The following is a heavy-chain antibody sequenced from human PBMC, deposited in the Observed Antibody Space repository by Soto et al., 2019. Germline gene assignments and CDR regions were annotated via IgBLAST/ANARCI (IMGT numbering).Heavy chain of an antibody. J-gene: IGHJ5*01. V-gene: IGHV4-59*01. CDR1: GGSISSYY. Sequence: SETLSLTCTVSGGSISSYYWSWIRQPPGKGLEWIGYIYYSGSTNYNPSLKSRVTISVDTSKNQFSLKLSSVTAADTAVYYCARVWTTVTNWFDPWGQGTLVTVSS. D-gene: IGHD4-17*01. CDR2: IYYSGST. CDR3: ARVWTTVTNWFDP.